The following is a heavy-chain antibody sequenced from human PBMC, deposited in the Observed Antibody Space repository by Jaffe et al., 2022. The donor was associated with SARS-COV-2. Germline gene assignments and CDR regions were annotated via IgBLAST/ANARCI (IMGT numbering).Heavy chain of an antibody. CDR1: GFTFSSYA. CDR2: ISYDGSNK. Sequence: QVQLVESGGGVVQPGRSLRLSCAASGFTFSSYAMHWVRQAPGKGLEWVAVISYDGSNKYYADSVKGRFTISRDNSKNTLYLQMNSLRAEDTAVYYCARGVVITDLDYWGQGTLVTVSS. CDR3: ARGVVITDLDY. V-gene: IGHV3-30*04. J-gene: IGHJ4*02. D-gene: IGHD3-22*01.